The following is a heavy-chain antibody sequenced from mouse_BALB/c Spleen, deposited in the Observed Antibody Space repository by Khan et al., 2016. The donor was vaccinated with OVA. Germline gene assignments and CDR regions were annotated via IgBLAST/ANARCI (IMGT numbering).Heavy chain of an antibody. V-gene: IGHV2-6-7*01. J-gene: IGHJ4*01. D-gene: IGHD2-10*01. CDR1: GFSLTGYG. CDR3: ARAYYANYREAMDY. Sequence: QVTLKESGPGLVAPSQSLSITCTVSGFSLTGYGVNWVRQPPGKGLEWLGMIWGDGGTDYYSALKSRLSISKDNSKSQVFLKMNSLQTDDTARYYCARAYYANYREAMDYWGQGTSVTVSS. CDR2: IWGDGGT.